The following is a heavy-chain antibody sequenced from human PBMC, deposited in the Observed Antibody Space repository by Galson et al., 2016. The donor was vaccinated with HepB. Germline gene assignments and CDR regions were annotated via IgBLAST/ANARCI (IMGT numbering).Heavy chain of an antibody. CDR1: GFTFSSYA. CDR3: AKQRPGLY. V-gene: IGHV3-23*01. CDR2: ISDSGDST. J-gene: IGHJ4*02. Sequence: SLRLSCAASGFTFSSYAMSWVRQAPGKGLEWVSSISDSGDSTYYADSVRGRFTISRDNSKNTLYLQMNSLRGEDTAVYYCAKQRPGLYWLQGTLVTVSS.